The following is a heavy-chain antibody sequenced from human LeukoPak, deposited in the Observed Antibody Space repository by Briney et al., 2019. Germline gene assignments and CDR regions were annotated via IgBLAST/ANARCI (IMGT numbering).Heavy chain of an antibody. Sequence: GGSLRLSCAASGFTFSSYSMNWVRQAPGKGLEWVSSISSSSSYIYYADSVKGRFTISRDNAKNSLYLQLNSLRADDTAVYYCARVRGTYSLDYWGQGTLVTVSS. V-gene: IGHV3-21*04. D-gene: IGHD1-26*01. CDR2: ISSSSSYI. J-gene: IGHJ4*02. CDR1: GFTFSSYS. CDR3: ARVRGTYSLDY.